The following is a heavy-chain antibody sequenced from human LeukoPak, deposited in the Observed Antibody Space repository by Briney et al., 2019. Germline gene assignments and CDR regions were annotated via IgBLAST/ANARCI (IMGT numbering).Heavy chain of an antibody. CDR3: ARLFYYGSGSYYND. V-gene: IGHV1-69*05. D-gene: IGHD3-10*01. Sequence: ASVKVSCKASGGTFSSYAISWVRQAPGQGLEWMGGIIPIFGTANYAQKFQGRVTITTDESTSTAYMELSSLRSEDTAVYYCARLFYYGSGSYYNDWGQGTLVTVSS. CDR1: GGTFSSYA. CDR2: IIPIFGTA. J-gene: IGHJ4*02.